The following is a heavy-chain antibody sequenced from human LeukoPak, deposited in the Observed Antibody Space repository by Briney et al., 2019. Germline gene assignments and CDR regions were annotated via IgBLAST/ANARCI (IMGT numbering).Heavy chain of an antibody. Sequence: GGSLRLSCAASGFTVSSNYMSWVRQAPGKGLEWVSVIYSGGSTYYADSVKGRFTIPRDNSKNTLYLQMNSLRAEDTAVYYCARGGTMTTSYYFDYWGQGTLVTVSS. CDR1: GFTVSSNY. V-gene: IGHV3-53*01. CDR3: ARGGTMTTSYYFDY. CDR2: IYSGGST. J-gene: IGHJ4*02. D-gene: IGHD3-16*01.